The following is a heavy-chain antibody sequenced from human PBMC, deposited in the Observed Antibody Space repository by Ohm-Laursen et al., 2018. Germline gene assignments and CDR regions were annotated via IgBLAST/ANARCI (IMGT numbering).Heavy chain of an antibody. Sequence: VSSVKVSCKASGYTFTDYYIHWVRQAPGQGLEWMGLIHPNNAGTNYAQKFQGRVTMTRDTSISTAYMELSRLTSDDTAVYYCARDSITSAGLAFDIWGQGTMVAVSS. CDR2: IHPNNAGT. V-gene: IGHV1-2*02. CDR1: GYTFTDYY. CDR3: ARDSITSAGLAFDI. J-gene: IGHJ3*02. D-gene: IGHD6-13*01.